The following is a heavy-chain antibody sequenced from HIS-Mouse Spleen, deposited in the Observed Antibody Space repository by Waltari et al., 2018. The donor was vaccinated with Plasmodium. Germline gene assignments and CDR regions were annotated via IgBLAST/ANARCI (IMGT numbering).Heavy chain of an antibody. D-gene: IGHD6-13*01. Sequence: QVQLVESGGGVVQPGRSLRLSCAASGFTFSSYGMHWVRQAPGKGLGGVAVISYDGRNKYNADSVKGRFTISRDNSKNTLYLQMNSLRAEDTAVYYCAKDRRSSSWYVDYWGQGTLVTVSS. CDR2: ISYDGRNK. J-gene: IGHJ4*02. CDR3: AKDRRSSSWYVDY. V-gene: IGHV3-30*18. CDR1: GFTFSSYG.